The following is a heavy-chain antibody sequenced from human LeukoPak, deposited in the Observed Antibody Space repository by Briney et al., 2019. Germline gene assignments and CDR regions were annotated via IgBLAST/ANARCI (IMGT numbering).Heavy chain of an antibody. CDR1: GFSFSDHY. J-gene: IGHJ4*02. CDR2: NRDKANGYTT. V-gene: IGHV3-72*01. CDR3: ARGINSDRRLFDY. Sequence: GGSLRLSCAASGFSFSDHYMDWVRQAPGKGLEWVARNRDKANGYTTEYAASVKGRCTISRDDSKNSLYLQMNSLKTEDTAVYYCARGINSDRRLFDYWGQGTLVTVSS. D-gene: IGHD3-16*01.